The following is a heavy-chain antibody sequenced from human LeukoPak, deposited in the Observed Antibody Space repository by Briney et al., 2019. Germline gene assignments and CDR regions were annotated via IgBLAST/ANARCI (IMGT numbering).Heavy chain of an antibody. J-gene: IGHJ4*02. V-gene: IGHV3-21*01. CDR3: ASGSGGAQAY. CDR2: ISSSSSYI. Sequence: GGPLRLSCAASGFTFSSYSMNWVRQAPGKGLEWVSSISSSSSYIYYADSVKGRFTISRDNAKNSLYLQMNSLRAEDTAVYYCASGSGGAQAYWGQGTLVTVSS. D-gene: IGHD3-16*01. CDR1: GFTFSSYS.